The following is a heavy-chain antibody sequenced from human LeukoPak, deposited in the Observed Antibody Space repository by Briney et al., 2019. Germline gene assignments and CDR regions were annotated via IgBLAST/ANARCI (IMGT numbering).Heavy chain of an antibody. CDR2: MNPNSGKT. CDR1: GYTFTSYD. D-gene: IGHD6-19*01. CDR3: GRALPSSGWVDY. V-gene: IGHV1-8*01. Sequence: ASVKVSCKASGYTFTSYDINWVRQTTGQGLEWMGWMNPNSGKTEYAQKFQGRVTMTWDTSISTGYMDLSSLRSEDTAVYYCGRALPSSGWVDYWGQGSLVTVSS. J-gene: IGHJ4*02.